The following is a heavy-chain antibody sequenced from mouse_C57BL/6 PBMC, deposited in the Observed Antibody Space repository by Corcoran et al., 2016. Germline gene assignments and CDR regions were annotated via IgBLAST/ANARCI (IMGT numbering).Heavy chain of an antibody. D-gene: IGHD2-10*01. Sequence: QIQLVQSGPELKKPGETVKISCKASGYTFTTYGMSWVKQAPGKGLKWMGWINTYSGVPTYADDFKGRFAFSLETSASTAYLQINNLKNEDTATYFCARCPYYPFAYWGQGTLVTVSA. V-gene: IGHV9-3*01. J-gene: IGHJ3*01. CDR3: ARCPYYPFAY. CDR1: GYTFTTYG. CDR2: INTYSGVP.